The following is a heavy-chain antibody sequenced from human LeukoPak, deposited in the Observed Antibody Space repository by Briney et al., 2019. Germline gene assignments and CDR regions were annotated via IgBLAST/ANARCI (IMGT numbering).Heavy chain of an antibody. CDR2: IRYDGSNK. D-gene: IGHD7-27*01. Sequence: GGSLRLSCAASGFTFSSYGMHWVRQAPGKGLEWVAFIRYDGSNKYYADSVKGRFTISRDNSKNTLYLQMNSLRAEDTAVYYCAKDLGPGEDAFDIWGQGTMVTVSS. CDR1: GFTFSSYG. CDR3: AKDLGPGEDAFDI. J-gene: IGHJ3*02. V-gene: IGHV3-30*02.